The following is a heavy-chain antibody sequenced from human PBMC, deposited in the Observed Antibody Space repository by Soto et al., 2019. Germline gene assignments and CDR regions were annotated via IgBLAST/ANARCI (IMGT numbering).Heavy chain of an antibody. V-gene: IGHV3-21*01. CDR2: ISSSSSYI. CDR3: ARVPLAYYFDY. Sequence: EVQLVESGGGLVKPGGSLRLSCAASGFTFSSYSMNWVRQAPGKGLEWVSSISSSSSYIYYADSVKGRFTISRDNAKNSRYLQMTSLRAEDTAVYYCARVPLAYYFDYWGQGTLVTVSS. J-gene: IGHJ4*02. CDR1: GFTFSSYS.